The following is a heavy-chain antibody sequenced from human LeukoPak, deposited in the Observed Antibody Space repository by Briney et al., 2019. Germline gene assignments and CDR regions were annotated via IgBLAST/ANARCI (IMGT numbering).Heavy chain of an antibody. Sequence: SETLSLTCTVSGGSISSSSYYWRWIRQPPGKGLEWIGYIYYSGSTYYNPSLKSRVTISVDTSKNQFSLKLSSVTAADTAVYYCARGVGGYQLEGNDAFDIWGQGTMVTVSS. V-gene: IGHV4-30-4*08. D-gene: IGHD2-2*01. CDR2: IYYSGST. CDR3: ARGVGGYQLEGNDAFDI. J-gene: IGHJ3*02. CDR1: GGSISSSSYY.